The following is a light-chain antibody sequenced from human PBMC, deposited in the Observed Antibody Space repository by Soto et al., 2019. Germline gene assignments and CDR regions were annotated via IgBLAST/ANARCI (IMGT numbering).Light chain of an antibody. J-gene: IGKJ5*01. CDR1: QSVSSN. V-gene: IGKV3-15*01. Sequence: ELVMTQSPANLSVSAGARATPSCRASQSVSSNLAWYKQKPGQATRLLIYGASTRDTGIPARVSGSGSGTEVTLTISSLQSEDCAVYYCQQGGNWPLTFGQGTRLEIK. CDR2: GAS. CDR3: QQGGNWPLT.